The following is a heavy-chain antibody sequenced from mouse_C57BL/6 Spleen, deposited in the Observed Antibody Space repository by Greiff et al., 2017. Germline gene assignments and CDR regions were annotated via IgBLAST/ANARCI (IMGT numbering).Heavy chain of an antibody. V-gene: IGHV3-6*01. CDR3: ARENYDYGVY. J-gene: IGHJ2*01. Sequence: ESGPGLVKPSQSLSLTCSVTGYSITSGYYWNWIRQFPGNKLEWMGYISYDGSNNYNPSLKNRIAITRDTSKNQFFLKLNSVTTEDTATYYCARENYDYGVYWGQGTTLTVSS. CDR1: GYSITSGYY. CDR2: ISYDGSN. D-gene: IGHD2-4*01.